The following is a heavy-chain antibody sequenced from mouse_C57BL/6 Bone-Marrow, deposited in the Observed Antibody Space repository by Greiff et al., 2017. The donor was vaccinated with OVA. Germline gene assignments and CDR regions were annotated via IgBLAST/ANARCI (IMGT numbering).Heavy chain of an antibody. CDR1: GFTFSSYA. D-gene: IGHD1-1*01. Sequence: EVKLVESGGGLVKPGGSLKLSCAASGFTFSSYAMSWVRQTPEKRLEWVATISDGGSYTYYPDNVKGRFTISRDNAKNNLYLQMSHLKSEDKAMYYCARDTYYYGSSYYFDYWGQGTTLTVSS. CDR3: ARDTYYYGSSYYFDY. J-gene: IGHJ2*01. CDR2: ISDGGSYT. V-gene: IGHV5-4*01.